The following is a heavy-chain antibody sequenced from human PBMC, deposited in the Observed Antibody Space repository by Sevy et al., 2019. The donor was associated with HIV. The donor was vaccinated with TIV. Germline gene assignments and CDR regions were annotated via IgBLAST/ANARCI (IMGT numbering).Heavy chain of an antibody. Sequence: GGSLRLSCAASGFTFSSHWMSWVRQAPGKGLEWVANINQDGSAKYYVDSVKGRFTISRDNAKNSLSLQMNSLRAEDTAVYYCARDTGGIGMDVWGQGTTVTDSS. CDR2: INQDGSAK. V-gene: IGHV3-7*01. CDR1: GFTFSSHW. J-gene: IGHJ6*02. D-gene: IGHD6-13*01. CDR3: ARDTGGIGMDV.